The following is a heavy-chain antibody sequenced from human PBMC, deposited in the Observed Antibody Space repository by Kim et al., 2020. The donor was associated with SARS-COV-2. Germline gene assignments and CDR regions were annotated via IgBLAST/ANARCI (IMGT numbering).Heavy chain of an antibody. CDR1: GGTFSSYA. J-gene: IGHJ6*02. CDR2: IIPIFGTA. V-gene: IGHV1-69*13. Sequence: SVKVSCKASGGTFSSYAISWVRQAPGQGLEWMGGIIPIFGTANYAQKFQGRVTITADESTSTAYMELSSLRSEDTAVYYCARDRAERWLQSQFTYYYYGMDVWGQGTTVTVSS. D-gene: IGHD5-12*01. CDR3: ARDRAERWLQSQFTYYYYGMDV.